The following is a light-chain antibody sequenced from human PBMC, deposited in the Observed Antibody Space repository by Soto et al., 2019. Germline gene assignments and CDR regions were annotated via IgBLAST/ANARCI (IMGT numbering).Light chain of an antibody. Sequence: QSVLTQPASVSGSPGQSITISCTGTSSDIGTYNYGSWYQQHPGKVPKLMIYEVSNRPSGVSNRFSGSKSGNTASLAISGLQAEDEADYYCSSYTTSSTQVFGGGTKLTVL. CDR3: SSYTTSSTQV. CDR1: SSDIGTYNY. V-gene: IGLV2-14*01. CDR2: EVS. J-gene: IGLJ3*02.